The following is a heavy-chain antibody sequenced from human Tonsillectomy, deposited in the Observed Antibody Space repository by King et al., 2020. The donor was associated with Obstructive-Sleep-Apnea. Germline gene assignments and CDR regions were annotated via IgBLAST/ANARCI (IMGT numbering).Heavy chain of an antibody. CDR2: ISYDGSNK. D-gene: IGHD1-26*01. CDR1: GFTFSSYG. Sequence: VQLVESGGGVVQPGRSLRLSCAASGFTFSSYGMHLVRQDPGKGLEGVAGISYDGSNKYYAYSVKGRFTLSRDNSKKTLYLQMNSLRAEDTAVYYCAKVRASGELLYYYYGMDVWGQGTTVTVSS. CDR3: AKVRASGELLYYYYGMDV. V-gene: IGHV3-30*18. J-gene: IGHJ6*02.